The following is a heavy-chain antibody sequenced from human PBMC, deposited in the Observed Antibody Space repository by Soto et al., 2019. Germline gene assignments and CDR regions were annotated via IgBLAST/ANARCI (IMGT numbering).Heavy chain of an antibody. Sequence: GESLKISCKGSGYSFTSYWISWVRQMPGKGLEWMGRIDPSDSYTNYSPSFQGHVTISADKSISTAYLQWSSLKASDTAMYYCARASWFGELLDPYYYYGMDVWGQGTTVTVSS. CDR3: ARASWFGELLDPYYYYGMDV. CDR1: GYSFTSYW. V-gene: IGHV5-10-1*01. J-gene: IGHJ6*02. CDR2: IDPSDSYT. D-gene: IGHD3-10*01.